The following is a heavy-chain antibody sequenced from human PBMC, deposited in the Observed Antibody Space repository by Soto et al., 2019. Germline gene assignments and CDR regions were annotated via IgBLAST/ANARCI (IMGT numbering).Heavy chain of an antibody. Sequence: SGPTLVNPTETLTLTCTVSGFSLSNARMGVSWIRQPPGKALEWLAHIFSNDEKSYSTSLKSRLTIAKDTSKGQVVLTMTNMDPVDTATYYCARATYYYDSSGYTPFDYWGQGTLVTVSS. J-gene: IGHJ4*02. D-gene: IGHD3-22*01. CDR2: IFSNDEK. V-gene: IGHV2-26*01. CDR1: GFSLSNARMG. CDR3: ARATYYYDSSGYTPFDY.